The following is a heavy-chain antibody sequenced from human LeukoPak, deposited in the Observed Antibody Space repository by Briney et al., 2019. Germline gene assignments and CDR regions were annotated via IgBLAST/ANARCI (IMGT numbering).Heavy chain of an antibody. J-gene: IGHJ4*02. CDR3: AKDSQGALYYFDY. CDR2: TTGLGDNT. CDR1: GFFLSDSA. V-gene: IGHV3-23*01. Sequence: GGSLRLSCAASGFFLSDSAMAWVRQAPGKGLEWVSTTTGLGDNTHYADSVKGRFTISRDNSKNTLYLQMSSLRAEDTAIYYCAKDSQGALYYFDYWGQGTLVTVSS.